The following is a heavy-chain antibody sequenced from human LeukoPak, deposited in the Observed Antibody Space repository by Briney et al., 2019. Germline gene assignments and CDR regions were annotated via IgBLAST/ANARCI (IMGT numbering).Heavy chain of an antibody. CDR2: INSDGSST. Sequence: GGSLRLSCAASGFTFSGYWMHWVRQAPGKGLVWVSRINSDGSSTTYADSVKGRFTISRDNAKNSLYLQMNSLRAEDTAVYYCARQQKYYDILTGYQNENYFDYWGQGTLVTVSS. J-gene: IGHJ4*02. CDR1: GFTFSGYW. CDR3: ARQQKYYDILTGYQNENYFDY. D-gene: IGHD3-9*01. V-gene: IGHV3-74*01.